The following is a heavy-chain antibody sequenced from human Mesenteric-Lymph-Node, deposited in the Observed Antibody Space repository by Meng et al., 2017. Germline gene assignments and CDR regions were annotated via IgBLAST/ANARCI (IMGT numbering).Heavy chain of an antibody. CDR1: GFTFSSYA. CDR3: AKGSYTSSFEAWH. D-gene: IGHD3-3*01. V-gene: IGHV3-23*01. CDR2: ISGSGGST. J-gene: IGHJ4*02. Sequence: GESLKISCAASGFTFSSYAMCWVRQAPGKGLEWVSVISGSGGSTYYADSVKGRFTISRDNSKNTLNLQMNSLRAEDTAVYYCAKGSYTSSFEAWHWGQGTLVTVSS.